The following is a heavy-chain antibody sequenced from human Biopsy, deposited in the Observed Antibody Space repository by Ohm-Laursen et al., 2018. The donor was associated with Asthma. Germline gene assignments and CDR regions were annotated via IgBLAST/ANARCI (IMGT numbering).Heavy chain of an antibody. CDR2: THHSGYT. CDR1: GGSFSSNY. D-gene: IGHD6-13*01. V-gene: IGHV4-34*01. CDR3: VRGSSSWHHGPFHYYYGLDV. J-gene: IGHJ6*02. Sequence: SDTLSLTCAVYGGSFSSNYWSWIRQTPGKGLEWLGDTHHSGYTSYNPYLSSRLTLSVDTSKNQFSLRLTSVTAADTAVYYCVRGSSSWHHGPFHYYYGLDVWGQGTTATVSS.